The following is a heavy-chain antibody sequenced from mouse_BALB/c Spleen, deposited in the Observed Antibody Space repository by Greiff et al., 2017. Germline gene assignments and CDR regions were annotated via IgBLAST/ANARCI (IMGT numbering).Heavy chain of an antibody. CDR2: INPSSGYT. J-gene: IGHJ2*01. Sequence: QVQLQQSGAELARPGASVKMSCKASGYTFTSYTMHWVNQRPGQGLEWIGYINPSSGYTNYNQKFKDKATVTADKSSSTAYMQLSSLTSEDSAVYYCARYGYDEGDYFDYWGQGTTLTVSS. CDR1: GYTFTSYT. CDR3: ARYGYDEGDYFDY. D-gene: IGHD2-2*01. V-gene: IGHV1-4*01.